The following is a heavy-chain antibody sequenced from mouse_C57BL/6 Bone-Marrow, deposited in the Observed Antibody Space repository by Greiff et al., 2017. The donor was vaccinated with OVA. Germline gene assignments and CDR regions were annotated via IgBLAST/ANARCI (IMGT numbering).Heavy chain of an antibody. D-gene: IGHD1-1*01. CDR1: GFTFSDYY. CDR2: ISNGGGST. CDR3: ASLHYYGHWYFDV. V-gene: IGHV5-12*01. J-gene: IGHJ1*03. Sequence: EVKLMESGGGLVQPGGSLKLSCAASGFTFSDYYMYWVRQTPEKRLEWVAYISNGGGSTYYPDTVKGRFTISRDNAKNTLYLQMSRLKSEDTAMYYCASLHYYGHWYFDVWGTGTTVTVSS.